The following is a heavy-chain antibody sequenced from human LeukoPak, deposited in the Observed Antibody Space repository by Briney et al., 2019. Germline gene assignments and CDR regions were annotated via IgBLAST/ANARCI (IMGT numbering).Heavy chain of an antibody. Sequence: PGGSLRLSCAASGFTFSSYAMSWVRQAPGKGLEWVSAISGSGGSTYYADSVKGRFTISRDNSKNTLYLQMNSLRAEDTAVYYCAKGHHYDFWSGYSDYWGQGTLVTVSS. CDR3: AKGHHYDFWSGYSDY. V-gene: IGHV3-23*01. D-gene: IGHD3-3*01. J-gene: IGHJ4*02. CDR1: GFTFSSYA. CDR2: ISGSGGST.